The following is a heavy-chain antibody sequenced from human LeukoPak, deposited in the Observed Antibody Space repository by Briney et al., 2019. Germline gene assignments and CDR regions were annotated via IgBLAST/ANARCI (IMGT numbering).Heavy chain of an antibody. Sequence: GSLRLSCAASGFTFSSYGMHWVRQAPGKGLEWVAVIWYDGSNKYYADSVKGRFTISRDNSKNTLYLQMNSLRAEDTAVYYCARVGSGSIHFDYWGQGTLVTVSS. CDR2: IWYDGSNK. J-gene: IGHJ4*02. CDR1: GFTFSSYG. D-gene: IGHD3-10*01. CDR3: ARVGSGSIHFDY. V-gene: IGHV3-33*01.